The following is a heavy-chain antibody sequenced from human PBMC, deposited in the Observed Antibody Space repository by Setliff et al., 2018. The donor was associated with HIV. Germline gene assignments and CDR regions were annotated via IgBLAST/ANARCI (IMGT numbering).Heavy chain of an antibody. CDR3: ITGGSIHQYFDL. D-gene: IGHD2-15*01. J-gene: IGHJ2*01. CDR1: GFTFSDHY. V-gene: IGHV3-72*01. CDR2: TTNKADSYNT. Sequence: GGSLRLSCAASGFTFSDHYMDWVRQAPGKGLEWVGRTTNKADSYNTNYAASVKGRFTISRDDSKSVAYLQMNSLKTEDTAVYFCITGGSIHQYFDLWGRGTLVTVSS.